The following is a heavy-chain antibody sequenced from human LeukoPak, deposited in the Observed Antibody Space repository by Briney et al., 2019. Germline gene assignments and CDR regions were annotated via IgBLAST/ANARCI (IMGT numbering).Heavy chain of an antibody. CDR3: ARGVRGVIIGNWFDP. V-gene: IGHV6-1*01. J-gene: IGHJ5*02. Sequence: SQTLSLTCAISGDSVSSNSAAWNWIRQSPSRGLEWLGRTYYRSKWYNDYAVSVKSRITIIPDTSKNQLSLQLNSVTPEDTAVYYCARGVRGVIIGNWFDPWGQGTLVTVSS. D-gene: IGHD3-10*01. CDR2: TYYRSKWYN. CDR1: GDSVSSNSAA.